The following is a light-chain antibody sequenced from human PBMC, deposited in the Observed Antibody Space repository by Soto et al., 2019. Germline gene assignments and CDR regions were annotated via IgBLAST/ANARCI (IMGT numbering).Light chain of an antibody. CDR3: QQYKSYT. V-gene: IGKV1-5*03. CDR1: QSINTW. CDR2: KAS. Sequence: DIQMTQSPSTLSASVGDGVTITCRASQSINTWLAWYQQKPGKAPKLLIYKASNLETGVPSRFSGSGSGTEYTLTISSLQSDDFATYYCQQYKSYTFGGGTKVEIK. J-gene: IGKJ4*01.